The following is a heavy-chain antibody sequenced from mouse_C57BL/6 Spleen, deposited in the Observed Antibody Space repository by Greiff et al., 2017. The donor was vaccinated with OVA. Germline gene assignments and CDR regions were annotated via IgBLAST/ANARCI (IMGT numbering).Heavy chain of an antibody. CDR1: GFNIKDDY. J-gene: IGHJ3*01. CDR3: TTGDSSGYAEAY. D-gene: IGHD3-2*02. V-gene: IGHV14-4*01. Sequence: EVQRVESGAELVRPGASVKLSCTASGFNIKDDYMHWVKQRPEQGLEWIGWIDPENGDTEYASKFQGKATITADTSSNTAYLQLSSLTSEDTAVYYCTTGDSSGYAEAYWGQGTLVTVSA. CDR2: IDPENGDT.